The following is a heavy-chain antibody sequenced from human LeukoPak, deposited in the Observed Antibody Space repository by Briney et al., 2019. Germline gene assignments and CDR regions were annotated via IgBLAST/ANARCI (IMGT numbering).Heavy chain of an antibody. CDR1: GFTFSSYA. D-gene: IGHD6-19*01. CDR2: ISGSGGST. Sequence: PGGSLRLSCAASGFTFSSYAMSWVRQAPGKGLEWVSAISGSGGSTYYADSVKGRFTISRDNSKNSLYLQMNSLRAEDTAVYYCARVGGSGWYPGAGFAFDIWGQGTMVTVSS. J-gene: IGHJ3*02. CDR3: ARVGGSGWYPGAGFAFDI. V-gene: IGHV3-23*01.